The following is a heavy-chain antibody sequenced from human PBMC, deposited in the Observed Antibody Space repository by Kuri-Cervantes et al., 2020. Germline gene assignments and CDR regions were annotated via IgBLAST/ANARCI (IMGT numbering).Heavy chain of an antibody. CDR3: AKGHGQDY. CDR1: GFTFSSYA. D-gene: IGHD4-17*01. J-gene: IGHJ4*02. CDR2: ISYDGSNK. V-gene: IGHV3-30-3*01. Sequence: GGSLRLSCAASGFTFSSYAMHWVRQAPGKGLEWVAVISYDGSNKYYADSVKGRFTISRDNSKNTLYLQMNSLRAEDTAVYYCAKGHGQDYWGQGTLVTVSS.